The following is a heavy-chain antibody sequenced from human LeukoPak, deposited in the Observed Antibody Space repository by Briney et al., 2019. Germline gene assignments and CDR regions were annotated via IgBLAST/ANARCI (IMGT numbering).Heavy chain of an antibody. V-gene: IGHV4-39*07. CDR3: ARGYYCTHGVCYGGDFDN. D-gene: IGHD2-8*01. J-gene: IGHJ4*02. CDR1: GGSISGSSYY. Sequence: PSETLSLTCTVSGGSISGSSYYWGWIRQPPGKGLEWIGSIYYSGSTYYNPSLKSRVTMSVDTSKNQFSLKLSSVTAADTAVYYCARGYYCTHGVCYGGDFDNWGQGTLVTVS. CDR2: IYYSGST.